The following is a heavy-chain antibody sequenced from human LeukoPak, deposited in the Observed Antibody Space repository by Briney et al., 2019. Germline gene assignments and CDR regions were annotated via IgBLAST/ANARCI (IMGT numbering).Heavy chain of an antibody. Sequence: SETLSLTCTVSGGSISSYYWSWIRQPPGKGLEWIGYIYYSGSTNYNPSLKSRVTISVDTSKNQFSLKLSSVTAADTAVYYCARAIRGAAAGIDYWGQGTLVTVSS. J-gene: IGHJ4*02. D-gene: IGHD6-13*01. V-gene: IGHV4-59*12. CDR3: ARAIRGAAAGIDY. CDR1: GGSISSYY. CDR2: IYYSGST.